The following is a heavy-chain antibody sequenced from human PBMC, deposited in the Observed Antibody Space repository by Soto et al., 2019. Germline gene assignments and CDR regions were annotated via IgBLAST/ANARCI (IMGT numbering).Heavy chain of an antibody. J-gene: IGHJ5*02. CDR2: INAGNGNT. CDR1: GYTFTSYA. D-gene: IGHD3-22*01. CDR3: ARDYYDSSGYYYELNWFDP. V-gene: IGHV1-3*01. Sequence: ASVKVSCKASGYTFTSYAMHWVRQAPGQRLEWMGWINAGNGNTKYSQKFQGRVTITRDTSASTAYMELSSLRSEDTAVYYCARDYYDSSGYYYELNWFDPWGQGTLVTVS.